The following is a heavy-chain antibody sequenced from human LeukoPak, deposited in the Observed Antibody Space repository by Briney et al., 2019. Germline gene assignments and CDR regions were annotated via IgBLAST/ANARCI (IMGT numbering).Heavy chain of an antibody. Sequence: GGSLRLSCAASGFIFSSYAMSWVRQAPGKAREWVSAISAGGGTHHADSVKGRFTISRDSSKNTLYLQMNSLRAEDTALYYCAKDAAGARIPFDLWGQGTLVTVSS. CDR2: ISAGGGT. V-gene: IGHV3-23*01. D-gene: IGHD1-26*01. CDR1: GFIFSSYA. J-gene: IGHJ5*02. CDR3: AKDAAGARIPFDL.